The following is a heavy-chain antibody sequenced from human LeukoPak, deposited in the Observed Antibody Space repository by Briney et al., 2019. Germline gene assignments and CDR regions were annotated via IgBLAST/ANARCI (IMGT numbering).Heavy chain of an antibody. J-gene: IGHJ3*02. CDR1: GFSFSNYW. D-gene: IGHD3-3*01. CDR3: ARDRGGYYYSDAFDM. V-gene: IGHV3-7*01. CDR2: INLDGSEK. Sequence: GGSLRLSCAASGFSFSNYWMNWVRQAPGKGLEWVANINLDGSEKYYVDSVKGRFTCSRDNAKSSVHLQMNSLRAEDMAVYYCARDRGGYYYSDAFDMWGQGTMVTVSA.